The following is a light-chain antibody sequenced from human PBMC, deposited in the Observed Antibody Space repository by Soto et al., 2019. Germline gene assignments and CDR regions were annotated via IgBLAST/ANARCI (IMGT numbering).Light chain of an antibody. CDR3: LQKYLYPFT. CDR1: QGIRND. Sequence: AIQMTQAPSSLSASVGYRVTITCRASQGIRNDLDWFQQKPGKAPKLLIYAASNLQSGVPARFSGSGSGTDFTLTISSLQPEDVATYYLLQKYLYPFTFGPGTKVDIK. V-gene: IGKV1-6*01. CDR2: AAS. J-gene: IGKJ3*01.